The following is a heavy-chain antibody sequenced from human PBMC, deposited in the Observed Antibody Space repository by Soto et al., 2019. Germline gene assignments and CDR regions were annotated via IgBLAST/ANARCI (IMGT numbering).Heavy chain of an antibody. CDR3: ARVRIVGNTKIYYMDV. J-gene: IGHJ6*03. D-gene: IGHD2-15*01. Sequence: TGGSLRLSCAASGFTFSDYYMSWIRQAPGKGLEWVSYISSSGSTIYYADSVKGRFTISRDNAKNSLYLQMNSLRAEDTAVYYCARVRIVGNTKIYYMDVWGKGTTVTVSS. CDR1: GFTFSDYY. V-gene: IGHV3-11*01. CDR2: ISSSGSTI.